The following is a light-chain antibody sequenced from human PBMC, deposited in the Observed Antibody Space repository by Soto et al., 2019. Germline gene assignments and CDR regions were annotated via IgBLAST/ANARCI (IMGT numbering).Light chain of an antibody. CDR1: SSDIGGLYNY. CDR3: SAYSSGATHVV. Sequence: QSALTQPASVSGSPGQSITISCTGTSSDIGGLYNYVSWYQQHPGKAPKLLLYDVNDRPSGVSDRFSGSKSGNTASLTISGLQAEDEAVSFCSAYSSGATHVVFGGGTKLTVL. J-gene: IGLJ2*01. V-gene: IGLV2-14*01. CDR2: DVN.